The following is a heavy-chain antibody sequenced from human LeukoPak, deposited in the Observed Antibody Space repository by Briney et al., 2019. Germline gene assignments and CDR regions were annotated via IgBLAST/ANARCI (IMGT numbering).Heavy chain of an antibody. J-gene: IGHJ5*01. CDR3: VRDRDYSDSDFDS. CDR1: GFMFSGYW. CDR2: IKYGGSER. D-gene: IGHD3-22*01. Sequence: GGSLRLSCAASGFMFSGYWMSWVRQAPGKGLEWVATIKYGGSERYYVDSVKGRFTISRDNTRESLYLQMNSPRAEDTAVYYCVRDRDYSDSDFDSWGQGSLVTVSS. V-gene: IGHV3-7*01.